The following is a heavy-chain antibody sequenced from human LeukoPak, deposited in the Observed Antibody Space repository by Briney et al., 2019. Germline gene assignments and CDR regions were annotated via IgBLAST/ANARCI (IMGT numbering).Heavy chain of an antibody. CDR1: GFTFSGSA. D-gene: IGHD3-3*01. CDR2: IRSKANSYAT. Sequence: GGSLRLSCAASGFTFSGSAMHWVRQASGKGLEWVGRIRSKANSYATAYAASVKGRFTISRDDSKNTAYLQMNSLRAEDTAVYYCARDHNYDFWGPPSNAFDIWGQGTMVTVSS. CDR3: ARDHNYDFWGPPSNAFDI. J-gene: IGHJ3*02. V-gene: IGHV3-73*01.